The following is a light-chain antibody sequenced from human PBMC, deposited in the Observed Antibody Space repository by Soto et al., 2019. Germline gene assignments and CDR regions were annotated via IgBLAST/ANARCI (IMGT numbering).Light chain of an antibody. Sequence: QSALTQPASVSGSPGQSITISCTGTSSDVGSYNLVSWYQQYPGKVPKLMIYEDSKRPSGVSNRFSGPKSGNTASLTISGLQAEDEADYYCCSYAGSSTVVFGGGTQLTVL. J-gene: IGLJ2*01. CDR1: SSDVGSYNL. CDR3: CSYAGSSTVV. CDR2: EDS. V-gene: IGLV2-23*01.